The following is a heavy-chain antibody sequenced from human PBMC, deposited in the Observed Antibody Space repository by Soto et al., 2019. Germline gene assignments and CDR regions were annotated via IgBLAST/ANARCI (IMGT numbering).Heavy chain of an antibody. V-gene: IGHV3-74*01. Sequence: PGGSLRLSCAASGFTFSSYAMSWGRQAPGKGLEWVSRLNSDGSSTNYADSVKVRFTIARDNAKNTLCLQMNSLRAEDTAVYYCARDGSIQTPNDYWGQGALVTVSS. D-gene: IGHD1-26*01. CDR2: LNSDGSST. CDR3: ARDGSIQTPNDY. J-gene: IGHJ4*02. CDR1: GFTFSSYA.